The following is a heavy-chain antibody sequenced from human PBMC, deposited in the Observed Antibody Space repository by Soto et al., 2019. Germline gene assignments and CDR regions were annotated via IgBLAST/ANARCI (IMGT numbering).Heavy chain of an antibody. CDR2: ISSSSSTI. CDR3: ARERTWPIGYYGMDV. CDR1: GFTFSSYS. V-gene: IGHV3-48*02. Sequence: EVQLVESGGGLVQPGGSLRLSCAASGFTFSSYSMNWVRQAPGKGLEWVSYISSSSSTIYYADSVKGRFTISRDNAKNSLYLQMNSLRDEDTAVYYCARERTWPIGYYGMDVWGQGTTVTVSS. J-gene: IGHJ6*02. D-gene: IGHD3-10*01.